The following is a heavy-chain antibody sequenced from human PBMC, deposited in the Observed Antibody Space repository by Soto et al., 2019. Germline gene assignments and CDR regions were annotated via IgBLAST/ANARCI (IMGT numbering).Heavy chain of an antibody. J-gene: IGHJ6*03. CDR2: ISSSSSTI. CDR1: GFTFSSYS. Sequence: GGSLRLYCAASGFTFSSYSINWVRQAPGKGLEWVSYISSSSSTIYYADSVKGRFTISRDNAKNSLYLQMNSLRAEDTAVYYCASSSAIFGVVTPRYYYYMDVWGKGTTVTVSS. CDR3: ASSSAIFGVVTPRYYYYMDV. D-gene: IGHD3-3*01. V-gene: IGHV3-48*01.